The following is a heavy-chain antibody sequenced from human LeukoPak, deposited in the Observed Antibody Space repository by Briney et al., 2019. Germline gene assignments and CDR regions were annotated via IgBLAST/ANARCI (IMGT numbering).Heavy chain of an antibody. Sequence: GGSLRLSCAVSGFTVSSNCMSWVRQAPGKGLEWVSLIHSGGTTDYADSVKDRFTISRDYSKNTVNLQINSLRAEDTAVYYCARDGGLGGVIDYWGQGTLVTVSS. CDR2: IHSGGTT. CDR1: GFTVSSNC. CDR3: ARDGGLGGVIDY. V-gene: IGHV3-53*01. D-gene: IGHD3-16*01. J-gene: IGHJ4*02.